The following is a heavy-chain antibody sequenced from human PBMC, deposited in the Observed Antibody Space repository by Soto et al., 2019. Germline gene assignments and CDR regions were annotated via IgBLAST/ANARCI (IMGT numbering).Heavy chain of an antibody. D-gene: IGHD5-18*01. CDR3: AREVITPTVTDAFDI. V-gene: IGHV4-30-4*01. CDR1: SCSIHNRNSF. Sequence: SGTLSLTCTVASCSIHNRNSFWSWIRQSPGKGLEWIGYIHHSGNAYYNPSLKSRATISTDTSKNQFSLRLTSMTAADTAVYFCAREVITPTVTDAFDIWGQGTMVT. CDR2: IHHSGNA. J-gene: IGHJ3*02.